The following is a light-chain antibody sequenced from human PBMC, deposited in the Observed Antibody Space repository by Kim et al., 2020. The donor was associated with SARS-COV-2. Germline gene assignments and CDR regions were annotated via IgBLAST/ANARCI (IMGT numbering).Light chain of an antibody. CDR2: AAS. V-gene: IGKV3-15*01. CDR1: QSLSSY. J-gene: IGKJ4*01. CDR3: QQHNNWPLT. Sequence: EIVMTQSPATLSVSPGERATLSCRASQSLSSYLAWYQQKPGKAPRLLIYAASTRATGIPARFSGSGSGTEFTLTISSLQSEDFAVYYCQQHNNWPLTFGGGTKVDIK.